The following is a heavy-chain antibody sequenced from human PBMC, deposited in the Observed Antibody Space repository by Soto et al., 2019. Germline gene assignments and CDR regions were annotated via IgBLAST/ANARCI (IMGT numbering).Heavy chain of an antibody. CDR3: ARTRRATHLRDAFDI. CDR1: GGTFSNYG. V-gene: IGHV1-69*13. CDR2: IIPLFATT. Sequence: SVKVSCKASGGTFSNYGISWVRQAPGQGLEWMGGIIPLFATTDYAQKLQGRVTITADESTSTAYMDVRSLRSEDTAVYYCARTRRATHLRDAFDIWGQGTMVTVSS. J-gene: IGHJ3*02.